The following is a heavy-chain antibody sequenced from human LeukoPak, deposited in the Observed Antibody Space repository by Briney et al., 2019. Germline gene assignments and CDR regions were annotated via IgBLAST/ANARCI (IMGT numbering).Heavy chain of an antibody. D-gene: IGHD4-17*01. CDR3: ASVYADYSFDP. CDR1: GYRFTSSW. CDR2: IYPGDSDT. Sequence: GGALEISFKGSGYRFTSSWIAWVRQMPGKGLEGMGIIYPGDSDTSYSPSFQGQVTISADKSISTAYLQWSSLEASDTAMYYCASVYADYSFDPWGQGTVVTVSS. V-gene: IGHV5-51*01. J-gene: IGHJ5*02.